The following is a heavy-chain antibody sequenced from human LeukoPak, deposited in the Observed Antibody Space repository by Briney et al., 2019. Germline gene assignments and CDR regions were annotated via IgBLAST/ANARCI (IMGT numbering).Heavy chain of an antibody. J-gene: IGHJ4*02. Sequence: GGSLRLSCVASGFTFSDYYMSWIRQAPGKGLEWVSYISSSGSNTYYADSVKGRFTISRDNAKNSLYLQMNSLRAEDTAVYYCARVIGRGNRVVVVVAATYYFDYWGQGTLVTVSS. CDR3: ARVIGRGNRVVVVVAATYYFDY. D-gene: IGHD2-15*01. V-gene: IGHV3-11*04. CDR2: ISSSGSNT. CDR1: GFTFSDYY.